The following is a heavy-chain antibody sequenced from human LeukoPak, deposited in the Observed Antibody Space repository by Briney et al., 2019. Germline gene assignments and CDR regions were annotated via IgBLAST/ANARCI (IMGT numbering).Heavy chain of an antibody. CDR3: ARQRGRWDSFDY. CDR1: GGSISSYY. CDR2: IYYSGST. V-gene: IGHV4-59*08. Sequence: PSETLSLTCTVSGGSISSYYWSWIRQPPGKGLEWIGYIYYSGSTNYNPALKSRVTISVDTSKNQFSLKLSSVTAADTAVYYCARQRGRWDSFDYWGQGTLVTVPS. D-gene: IGHD1-26*01. J-gene: IGHJ4*02.